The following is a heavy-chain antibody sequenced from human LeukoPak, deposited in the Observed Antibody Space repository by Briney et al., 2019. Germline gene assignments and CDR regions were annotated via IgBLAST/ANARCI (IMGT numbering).Heavy chain of an antibody. CDR1: GGTISSYY. J-gene: IGHJ4*02. Sequence: SETLSLTRTVSGGTISSYYWNCIRQPPGKGLEWIGYIYYSGSTKYNPSLKSRVTISVDTSKNQFSLKLSSVTAADTAVYYCARWYSSGWAFDYWGQGTLVTVSS. V-gene: IGHV4-59*08. CDR2: IYYSGST. D-gene: IGHD6-19*01. CDR3: ARWYSSGWAFDY.